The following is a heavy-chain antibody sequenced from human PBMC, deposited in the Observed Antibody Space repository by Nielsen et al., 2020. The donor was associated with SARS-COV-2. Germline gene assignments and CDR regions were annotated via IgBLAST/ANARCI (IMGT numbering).Heavy chain of an antibody. CDR2: IKQDGSEK. J-gene: IGHJ4*02. D-gene: IGHD3-10*01. CDR1: GFAFSTYW. Sequence: LKISCAASGFAFSTYWLSWVRQAPGKGLEWVANIKQDGSEKYYVGSVKGRFTVSRDNAKNSLYLQMNSLRAEDTAIYFCTRVRVGDFYGSDYWGQGTRVTVSS. CDR3: TRVRVGDFYGSDY. V-gene: IGHV3-7*03.